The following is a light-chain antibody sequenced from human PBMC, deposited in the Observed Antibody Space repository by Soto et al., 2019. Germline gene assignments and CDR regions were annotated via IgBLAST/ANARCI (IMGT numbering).Light chain of an antibody. J-gene: IGKJ2*01. CDR2: KAS. CDR3: QQYKSYLYT. V-gene: IGKV1-5*03. Sequence: DIQMTQSPSTLSASVGDRVTITCRTSQSISGWLAWYQQKPGKAPKLLIYKASTLERGVPSRFSGSGSGTEFTLTVSSLQPDAFATYYCQQYKSYLYTFGQGTKLEIK. CDR1: QSISGW.